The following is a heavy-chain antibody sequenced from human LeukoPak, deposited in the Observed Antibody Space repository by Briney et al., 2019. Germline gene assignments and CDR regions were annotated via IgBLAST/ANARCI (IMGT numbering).Heavy chain of an antibody. J-gene: IGHJ5*02. Sequence: GGSLRLSCAASGFTFSGSAMHWVRQASGKGLEWVGRIRSKANSYATAYAASVKGRFTISRDDSKNTAYLQMNSLKTEDTAVYYCTRDFWSETGAGPGFDPWGQGTLVIVSS. CDR2: IRSKANSYAT. CDR1: GFTFSGSA. D-gene: IGHD3-3*01. CDR3: TRDFWSETGAGPGFDP. V-gene: IGHV3-73*01.